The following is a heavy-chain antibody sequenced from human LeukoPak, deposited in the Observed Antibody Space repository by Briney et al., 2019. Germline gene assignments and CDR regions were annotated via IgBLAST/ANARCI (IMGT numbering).Heavy chain of an antibody. V-gene: IGHV3-23*01. J-gene: IGHJ4*02. D-gene: IGHD3-10*01. Sequence: GGSLRLSCAASGFTFSSYAMSWVRQAPGKGLEWVSAISGSGGNTYYADSVKGRFTISRDNSKNTLYLQMNSLRAEDTAVYYCAKDPFPSMVRGIALDYWGQGTLVTVSS. CDR1: GFTFSSYA. CDR3: AKDPFPSMVRGIALDY. CDR2: ISGSGGNT.